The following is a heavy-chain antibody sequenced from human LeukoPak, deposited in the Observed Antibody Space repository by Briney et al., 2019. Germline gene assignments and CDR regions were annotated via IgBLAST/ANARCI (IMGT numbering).Heavy chain of an antibody. V-gene: IGHV1-2*02. Sequence: GASVKVSCKASGYTFTGYYMHWVGQAPRQGLEGMGWIDPNSGGTNYAQKFQGRVTMTRDTSISTAYMELSRLRSDDTAVYYCARGPRGYSYAPGNWFDPWGQGTLVTVSS. J-gene: IGHJ5*02. CDR2: IDPNSGGT. D-gene: IGHD5-18*01. CDR1: GYTFTGYY. CDR3: ARGPRGYSYAPGNWFDP.